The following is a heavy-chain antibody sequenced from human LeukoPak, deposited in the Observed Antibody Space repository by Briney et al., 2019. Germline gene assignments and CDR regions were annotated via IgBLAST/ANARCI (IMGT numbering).Heavy chain of an antibody. CDR1: GFTVSSNY. Sequence: GGSLRLSCAASGFTVSSNYMSWVRQAPGKGLEWVSVIYSGGSTYYADSVKGRFTISRDNSKNTLYLQMNSLRAEDTAVYYCAREADTAMAFDYWGQGTLVTVSS. CDR3: AREADTAMAFDY. D-gene: IGHD5-18*01. J-gene: IGHJ4*02. CDR2: IYSGGST. V-gene: IGHV3-66*01.